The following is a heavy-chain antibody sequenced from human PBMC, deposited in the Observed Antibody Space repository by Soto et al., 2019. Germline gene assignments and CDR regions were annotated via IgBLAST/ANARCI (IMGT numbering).Heavy chain of an antibody. D-gene: IGHD6-13*01. J-gene: IGHJ5*02. CDR1: GFTFRSFT. CDR3: TKDASRDSSARGWFDP. Sequence: GGSLRLSCAASGFTFRSFTMNWVRQAPGKELEWVSTISSNSAYIYYTDALRGRFTISRDNAKNSLHLQMNSLRAEDTAVYYCTKDASRDSSARGWFDPWGPGTLVTVS. CDR2: ISSNSAYI. V-gene: IGHV3-21*01.